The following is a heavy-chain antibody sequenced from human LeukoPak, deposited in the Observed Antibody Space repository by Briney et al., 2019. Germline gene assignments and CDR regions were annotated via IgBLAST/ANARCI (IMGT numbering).Heavy chain of an antibody. D-gene: IGHD6-19*01. CDR3: ARTGYSSGWYGPFDY. Sequence: GGSLRLSCAASGFTFSSYSMNWVRQAPGKGLEWVSYISSGSGTIYYADSVKGRFTISRDNAKNSLYLQMNSLRAEDTAVYYCARTGYSSGWYGPFDYRGQGTLVTVSS. J-gene: IGHJ4*02. V-gene: IGHV3-48*01. CDR2: ISSGSGTI. CDR1: GFTFSSYS.